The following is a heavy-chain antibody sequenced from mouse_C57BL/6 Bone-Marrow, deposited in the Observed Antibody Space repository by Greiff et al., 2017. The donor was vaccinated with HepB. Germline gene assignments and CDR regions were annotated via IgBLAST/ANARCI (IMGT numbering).Heavy chain of an antibody. CDR2: IYPGDGDT. D-gene: IGHD1-1*01. Sequence: QVQLQQSGPELVKPGASVKISCKASGYAFSSSWMNWVKQRPGKGLEWIGRIYPGDGDTNYNGKFKGKATLTADKSSSTAYMQLSSLTSEDSAVYFCARAYGSSCVVLDYWGQGTTLTVSS. V-gene: IGHV1-82*01. CDR1: GYAFSSSW. CDR3: ARAYGSSCVVLDY. J-gene: IGHJ2*01.